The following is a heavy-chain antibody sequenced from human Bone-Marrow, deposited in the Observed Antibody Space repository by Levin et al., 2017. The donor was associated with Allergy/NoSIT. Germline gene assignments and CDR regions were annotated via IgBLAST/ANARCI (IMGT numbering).Heavy chain of an antibody. CDR3: AKGAHVIRGYGSGSYYRGLDP. CDR2: ISGSGGST. V-gene: IGHV3-23*01. Sequence: LSLTCAASGFTFSSYAMSWVRQAPGKGLEWVSAISGSGGSTYYADSVKGRFTISRDNSKNTLYLQMNSLRAEDTAVYYCAKGAHVIRGYGSGSYYRGLDPWGQGTLVTVSS. J-gene: IGHJ5*02. CDR1: GFTFSSYA. D-gene: IGHD3-10*01.